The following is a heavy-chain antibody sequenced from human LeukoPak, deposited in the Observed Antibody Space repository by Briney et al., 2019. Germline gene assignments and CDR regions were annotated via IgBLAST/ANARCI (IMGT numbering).Heavy chain of an antibody. D-gene: IGHD6-13*01. CDR2: ISSSSSYI. V-gene: IGHV3-21*01. CDR1: GFTFSSYS. J-gene: IGHJ5*02. CDR3: ARGGYSSSWYPPPWFDP. Sequence: PGGSLRLSCAASGFTFSSYSMNWVRQAPGKGLEWGSSISSSSSYIYYADSVKGRFTISSDNAKNSLYLQMNSLRAEDTAVYYSARGGYSSSWYPPPWFDPWGQGTLVTVSS.